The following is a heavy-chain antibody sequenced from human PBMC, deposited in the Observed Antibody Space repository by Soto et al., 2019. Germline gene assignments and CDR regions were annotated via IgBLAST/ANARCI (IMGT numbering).Heavy chain of an antibody. CDR3: ARMPTMARAYYDIFAGYPLDY. D-gene: IGHD3-9*01. Sequence: EVQLEASGGGLVQPGASLRLSCAASGFTFSNYSMNWVRQAPGKGLECVSYISSGSTTIYYADSVKGRFTISRDNAKNSLFLQMNRRRDEDTAGYYGARMPTMARAYYDIFAGYPLDYWCQGTVVSVSS. CDR2: ISSGSTTI. V-gene: IGHV3-48*02. J-gene: IGHJ4*02. CDR1: GFTFSNYS.